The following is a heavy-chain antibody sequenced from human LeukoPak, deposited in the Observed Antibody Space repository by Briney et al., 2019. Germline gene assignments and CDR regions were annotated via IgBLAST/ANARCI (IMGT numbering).Heavy chain of an antibody. J-gene: IGHJ6*03. CDR1: GITFTNYA. D-gene: IGHD3-9*01. V-gene: IGHV3-23*01. CDR2: ISRSGGTT. Sequence: GGSLRLSCVASGITFTNYAMGWVRQSPGKGLEWVSTISRSGGTTFYADSVKGRFTISRDNGKNSLSLQMNSLRAEDTAVYYCTRAGLSYYMDVWGIGTTVTVSS. CDR3: TRAGLSYYMDV.